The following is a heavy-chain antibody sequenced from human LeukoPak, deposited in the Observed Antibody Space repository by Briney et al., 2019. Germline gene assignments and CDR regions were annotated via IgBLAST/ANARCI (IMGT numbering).Heavy chain of an antibody. V-gene: IGHV3-9*01. J-gene: IGHJ4*02. CDR3: ARSDYGGNLFDY. D-gene: IGHD4-23*01. CDR1: GFTFDDYA. Sequence: GGSLRLSCAASGFTFDDYAMHWVRQAPGKGLEWVSGISWISGSIGYADSVKGRFTISRDNSKNTLYLQMNSLRAEDTAVYYCARSDYGGNLFDYWGQGTLVTVSS. CDR2: ISWISGSI.